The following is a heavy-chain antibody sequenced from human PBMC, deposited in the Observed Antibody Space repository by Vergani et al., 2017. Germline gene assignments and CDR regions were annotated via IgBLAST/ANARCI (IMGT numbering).Heavy chain of an antibody. CDR2: IYYSGST. J-gene: IGHJ3*02. CDR1: GGSISSGGYY. CDR3: ARVRRIYSSSWYDAFDI. D-gene: IGHD6-13*01. Sequence: QVQLQESGPGLVKPSQTLSLTCTVSGGSISSGGYYWSWIRQPPGKGLEWIGYIYYSGSTNYNPSLKSRVTMSVDTSKNQFSLKLSAVTAADTAVYSCARVRRIYSSSWYDAFDIWGQGTMVTVSS. V-gene: IGHV4-61*08.